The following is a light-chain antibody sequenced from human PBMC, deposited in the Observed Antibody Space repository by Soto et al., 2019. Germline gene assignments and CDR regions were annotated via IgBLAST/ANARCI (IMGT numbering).Light chain of an antibody. J-gene: IGKJ2*01. CDR2: GAS. CDR1: LSVISS. CDR3: QQYNNWPYT. V-gene: IGKV3D-15*01. Sequence: EILMTQSPATLSVSPGERVTLSCRASLSVISSLSWYQQKPGQPPRVLIYGASTRSPGIPARFSGSGSGTEFTLTISSLQSEDFAVYYCQQYNNWPYTFGQGTKLEI.